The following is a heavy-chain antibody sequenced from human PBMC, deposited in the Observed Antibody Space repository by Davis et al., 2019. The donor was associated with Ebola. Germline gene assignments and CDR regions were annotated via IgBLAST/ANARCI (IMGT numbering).Heavy chain of an antibody. CDR3: ARGGLDFWSGYYYYYYGMDV. Sequence: GESLKISCAASGFTFSSYWMSWVRQAPGKGLEWVANIKQDGSEKYYVDSVKGRFTISRDNAKNSLYLQMNSLRAEDTAVYYCARGGLDFWSGYYYYYYGMDVWGQGTTVTVSS. J-gene: IGHJ6*02. D-gene: IGHD3-3*01. CDR2: IKQDGSEK. CDR1: GFTFSSYW. V-gene: IGHV3-7*01.